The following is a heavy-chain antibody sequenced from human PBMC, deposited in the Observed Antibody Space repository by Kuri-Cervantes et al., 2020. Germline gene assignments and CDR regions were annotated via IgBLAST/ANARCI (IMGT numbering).Heavy chain of an antibody. CDR2: IYYSGST. CDR1: GGSISSYY. V-gene: IGHV4-59*13. Sequence: GSLRLSCTVSGGSISSYYWSWIRQPPGKGLEWIGYIYYSGSTNYNPSLKSRVTISVDTSKNQFSLKLSSVTAADTAVYYCARVPNYDFWSGYYGNNWFDPWGQGTLVTVSS. D-gene: IGHD3-3*01. CDR3: ARVPNYDFWSGYYGNNWFDP. J-gene: IGHJ5*02.